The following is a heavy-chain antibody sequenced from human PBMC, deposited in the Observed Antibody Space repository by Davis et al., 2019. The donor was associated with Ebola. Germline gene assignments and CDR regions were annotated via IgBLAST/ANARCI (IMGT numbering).Heavy chain of an antibody. CDR3: ARERETIAAADDYYYGMDV. CDR2: ISSSSSYI. Sequence: PGGSLRLSCAASGFTFSSYSMNWVRQAPGKGLGWVSSISSSSSYIYYADSVKGRFTISRDNAKNSLYLQMNSLRAEDTAVYYCARERETIAAADDYYYGMDVWGQGTTVTVSS. CDR1: GFTFSSYS. V-gene: IGHV3-21*01. D-gene: IGHD6-13*01. J-gene: IGHJ6*02.